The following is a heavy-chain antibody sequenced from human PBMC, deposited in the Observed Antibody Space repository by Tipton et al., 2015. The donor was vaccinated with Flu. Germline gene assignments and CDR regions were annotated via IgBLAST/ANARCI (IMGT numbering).Heavy chain of an antibody. CDR3: ARVPGGSTSYKYFQY. CDR1: GGSISGSI. D-gene: IGHD2-2*01. CDR2: SYDSGSA. J-gene: IGHJ1*01. V-gene: IGHV4-59*12. Sequence: TLSLTCTVSGGSISGSIWSWLRQPPGKGLEWIAYSYDSGSANYNASLKSRVTISVDTLKNQFSLKLSSVTVADTAVYYCARVPGGSTSYKYFQYWSQGTLVTVSS.